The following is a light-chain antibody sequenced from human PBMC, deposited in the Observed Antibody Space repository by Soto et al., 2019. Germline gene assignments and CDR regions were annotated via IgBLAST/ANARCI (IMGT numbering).Light chain of an antibody. Sequence: EIVITQPPATLSVSPGERATLSCRASQSVSSTLAWYQQNPGQAPRLIIHDASTRATGIPARFSGSGSGTEFTLTISSLQSEDFAVYYCEQYNKWPTFGQGTKVEIK. CDR2: DAS. CDR3: EQYNKWPT. J-gene: IGKJ1*01. CDR1: QSVSST. V-gene: IGKV3-15*01.